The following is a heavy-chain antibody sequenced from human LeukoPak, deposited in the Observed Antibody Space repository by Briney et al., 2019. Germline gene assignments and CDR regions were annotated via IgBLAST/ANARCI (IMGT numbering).Heavy chain of an antibody. D-gene: IGHD6-13*01. CDR2: INPNSGGT. V-gene: IGHV1-2*02. J-gene: IGHJ4*02. Sequence: GASVKVSCKASGYTFTGYYMHWVRQAPGQGLEWMGWINPNSGGTNYAQKFQGRVTMTRDTSISTAYMELSRLRSDDTAVYYCARIDRLYSSSWLVGDYWGQGTLVTVSS. CDR3: ARIDRLYSSSWLVGDY. CDR1: GYTFTGYY.